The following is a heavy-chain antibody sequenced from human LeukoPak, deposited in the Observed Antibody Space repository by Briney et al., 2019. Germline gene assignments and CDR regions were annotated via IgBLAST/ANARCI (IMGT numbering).Heavy chain of an antibody. D-gene: IGHD3-10*01. CDR3: AKGVLSGMRYYYGMDV. Sequence: GSLILSCAASGFTFNNYAMNWVRQAPGKGLEWVSSITSSGDTTHYADSVRGRFTISRDNSRNTLSLQMTSLRAEDTAVYYCAKGVLSGMRYYYGMDVWGKGTTVTVSS. J-gene: IGHJ6*04. CDR1: GFTFNNYA. V-gene: IGHV3-23*01. CDR2: ITSSGDTT.